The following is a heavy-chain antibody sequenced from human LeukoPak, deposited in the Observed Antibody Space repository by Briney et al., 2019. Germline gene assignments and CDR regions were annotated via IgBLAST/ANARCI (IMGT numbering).Heavy chain of an antibody. CDR2: IIPIFGTA. Sequence: GASVKVSCKASGGTFSSYAISWVRQAPGQGLEWMGGIIPIFGTANYAQKFQGRVTITADESTSTAYMELSSLRSEDTAVHYCARASIAAADPYGMDVWGQGTTVTVSS. CDR3: ARASIAAADPYGMDV. D-gene: IGHD6-13*01. V-gene: IGHV1-69*01. CDR1: GGTFSSYA. J-gene: IGHJ6*02.